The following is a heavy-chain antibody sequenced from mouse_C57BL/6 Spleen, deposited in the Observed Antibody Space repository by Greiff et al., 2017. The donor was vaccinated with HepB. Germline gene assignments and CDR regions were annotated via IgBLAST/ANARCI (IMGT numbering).Heavy chain of an antibody. CDR1: GYSITSGYY. J-gene: IGHJ2*01. V-gene: IGHV3-6*01. CDR2: ISYDGSN. Sequence: EVKLMESGPGLVKPSQSLSLTCSVTGYSITSGYYWNWIRQFPGNKLEWMGYISYDGSNNYNPSLKNRISITRDTSKNQFFLKLNSVTTEDTATYYCARDHRFYFDYWGQGTTLTVSS. CDR3: ARDHRFYFDY.